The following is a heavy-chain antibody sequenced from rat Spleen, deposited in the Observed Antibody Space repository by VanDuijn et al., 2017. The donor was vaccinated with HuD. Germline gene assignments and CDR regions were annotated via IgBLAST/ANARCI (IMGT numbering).Heavy chain of an antibody. J-gene: IGHJ4*01. CDR1: GFSLTNYG. Sequence: QVQLKESGPVLVQASETLSLTCTVSGFSLTNYGVIWVRQSPGKGLAWMGIIWGDGNTDYNSALKSRLSINRDTSKSQVFLKMNSLQTDDTAIYYCTRDRGYVMDAWGQGASVTVSS. CDR2: IWGDGNT. CDR3: TRDRGYVMDA. V-gene: IGHV2S75*01.